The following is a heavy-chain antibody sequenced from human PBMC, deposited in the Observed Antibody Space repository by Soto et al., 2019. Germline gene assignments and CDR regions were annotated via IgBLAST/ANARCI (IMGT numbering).Heavy chain of an antibody. V-gene: IGHV1-69*02. D-gene: IGHD3-3*02. CDR2: IIPILGIA. CDR1: GGTFSSYT. CDR3: ARAPISYYGMDV. J-gene: IGHJ6*02. Sequence: SVKVSCKASGGTFSSYTISWVRQAPGQGLEWMGRIIPILGIANYAQKFQGRVTITADKSTSTAYMELSSLRSEDTAVYYCARAPISYYGMDVWGQGTTVTVSS.